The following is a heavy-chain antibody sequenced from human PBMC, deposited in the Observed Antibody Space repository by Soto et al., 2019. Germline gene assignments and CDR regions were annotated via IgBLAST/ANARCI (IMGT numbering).Heavy chain of an antibody. D-gene: IGHD2-2*02. CDR1: GYSFTSYW. Sequence: LGASLKISCKGSGYSFTSYWIGWVRQMPGKGLEWMGIIYPGDSDTRYSPSFQGQVTISADKSISTAYLQWSSLKASDTAMYYCARSYCSSTSCYNPRVYYYGRDVWGQGTTVTVSS. V-gene: IGHV5-51*01. J-gene: IGHJ6*02. CDR2: IYPGDSDT. CDR3: ARSYCSSTSCYNPRVYYYGRDV.